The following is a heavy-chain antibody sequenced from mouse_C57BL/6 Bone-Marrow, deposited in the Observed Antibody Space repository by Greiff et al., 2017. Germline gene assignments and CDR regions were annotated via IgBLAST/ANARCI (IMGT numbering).Heavy chain of an antibody. J-gene: IGHJ2*01. CDR3: ARREITTVGYFDY. CDR1: GYTFTSYW. D-gene: IGHD1-1*01. Sequence: QVQLQQSGAELVKPGASVKMSCTASGYTFTSYWITWVKQRPGQGLEWIGDIYPGSGSTNYNDKFRSKATLTVDTSSSTAYMQLSSLTSEDSAVYYCARREITTVGYFDYWGQGTTLTVSS. V-gene: IGHV1-55*01. CDR2: IYPGSGST.